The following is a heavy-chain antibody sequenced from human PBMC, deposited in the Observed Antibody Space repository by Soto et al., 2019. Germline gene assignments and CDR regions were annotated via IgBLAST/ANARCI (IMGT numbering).Heavy chain of an antibody. CDR3: ASHYVWGSYRHDAFDI. V-gene: IGHV1-3*01. D-gene: IGHD3-16*02. Sequence: ASVKVSCKASGYTFTSYAMHWARQAPGQRLEWMGWVNAGNGNTKYSQKFQGRVTITRDTSASTAYMELSSLRSEDTAVYYCASHYVWGSYRHDAFDIWGQGTMVTVSS. J-gene: IGHJ3*02. CDR2: VNAGNGNT. CDR1: GYTFTSYA.